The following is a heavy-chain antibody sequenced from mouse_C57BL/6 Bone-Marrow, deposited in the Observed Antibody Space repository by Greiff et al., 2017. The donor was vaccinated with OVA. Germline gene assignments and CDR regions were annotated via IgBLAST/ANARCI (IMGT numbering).Heavy chain of an antibody. CDR1: GYTFTSYW. D-gene: IGHD1-1*01. CDR2: IHPNSGST. Sequence: QVQLQQSGAELVKPGASVKLSCKASGYTFTSYWMHWVKQRPGQGLEWIGMIHPNSGSTNYNEKFKSKATLTVDKSSSTAYMQLSSLTSEDSAVYYCARDYGWYFDVWGTGTTVTVSS. V-gene: IGHV1-64*01. J-gene: IGHJ1*03. CDR3: ARDYGWYFDV.